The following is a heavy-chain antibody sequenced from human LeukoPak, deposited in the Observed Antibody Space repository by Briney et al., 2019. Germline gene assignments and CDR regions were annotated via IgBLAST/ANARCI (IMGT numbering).Heavy chain of an antibody. CDR3: ARGFDGSGFYLDY. J-gene: IGHJ4*01. CDR2: ISRTSESI. V-gene: IGHV3-21*01. CDR1: GFSFNTYS. D-gene: IGHD3-22*01. Sequence: GGSLRLSCAASGFSFNTYSMTWVRQAPGKGLEWVGIISRTSESIFYADSLKGRFTISRDNSKNTLYLQMNSLRAEDTAVYYCARGFDGSGFYLDYWGHGTLVTVSS.